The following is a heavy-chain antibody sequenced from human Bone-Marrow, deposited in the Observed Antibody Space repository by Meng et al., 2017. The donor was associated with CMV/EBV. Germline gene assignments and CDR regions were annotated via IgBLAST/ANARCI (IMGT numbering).Heavy chain of an antibody. Sequence: GESLKISCAASGFTFSSYEMNWVRQAPGKGLEWVGRIKSKTDGGTTDYAAPVKGRCTISRDDSKNTLYLQMNSLKTEDTAVYYCTTRSNYYYYGMDVWGQGTTVTVSS. CDR3: TTRSNYYYYGMDV. J-gene: IGHJ6*02. D-gene: IGHD5/OR15-5a*01. CDR1: GFTFSSYE. CDR2: IKSKTDGGTT. V-gene: IGHV3-15*01.